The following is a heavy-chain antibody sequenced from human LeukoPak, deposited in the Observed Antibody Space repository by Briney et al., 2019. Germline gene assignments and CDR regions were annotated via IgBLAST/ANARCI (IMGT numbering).Heavy chain of an antibody. CDR1: GGSISSYY. CDR2: IYYSGST. D-gene: IGHD6-19*01. CDR3: ARVAGQWLVLDY. V-gene: IGHV4-59*01. J-gene: IGHJ4*02. Sequence: SETLSLTCTVSGGSISSYYWSWIRQPPGKGLEWIGYIYYSGSTNYNPSLKSRVAISVDTSKNQFSLKLSSVTAADTAVYYCARVAGQWLVLDYWGQGTLVTVSS.